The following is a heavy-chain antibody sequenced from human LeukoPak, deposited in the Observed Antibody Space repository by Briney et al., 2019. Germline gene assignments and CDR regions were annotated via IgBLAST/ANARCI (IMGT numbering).Heavy chain of an antibody. J-gene: IGHJ3*02. D-gene: IGHD6-19*01. CDR3: ARHGRGWYGDAFDI. Sequence: PSETLSLTCTVSGGSISSYYWSWIRQPPGKGLEWLGYIYYSGSTNYNPSLKSRVTISVDTSKNQFSLKLSSVTAADTAVYYCARHGRGWYGDAFDIWGQGTMVTVSS. V-gene: IGHV4-59*08. CDR2: IYYSGST. CDR1: GGSISSYY.